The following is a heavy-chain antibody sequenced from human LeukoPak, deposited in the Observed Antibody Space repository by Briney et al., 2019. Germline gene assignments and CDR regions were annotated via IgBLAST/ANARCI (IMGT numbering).Heavy chain of an antibody. CDR1: GFTFSIYA. CDR2: ISDTSAYI. CDR3: AKDRVAGSRKFDY. J-gene: IGHJ4*02. D-gene: IGHD6-19*01. V-gene: IGHV3-23*01. Sequence: GGSLRLSCAASGFTFSIYAMSWVCQAPGKGLEWVSSISDTSAYIYYSDSVKGRFTISRDNSKNTLYLQMNSLRAEDTAVYYCAKDRVAGSRKFDYWDQGTLVTVSS.